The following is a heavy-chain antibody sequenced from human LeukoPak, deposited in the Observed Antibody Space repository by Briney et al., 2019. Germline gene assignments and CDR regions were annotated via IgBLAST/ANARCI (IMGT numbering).Heavy chain of an antibody. Sequence: GGSLRLSCAASGFTFSSYAMHWVRQAPGKGLEWVAVISYDGSNKYYADSVRGRFTISRDNPKNTLYLQMNSLRAEDTAVYYCARDSTRTRGAFDIWGQGTMVTVSS. CDR1: GFTFSSYA. J-gene: IGHJ3*02. CDR2: ISYDGSNK. V-gene: IGHV3-30-3*01. CDR3: ARDSTRTRGAFDI.